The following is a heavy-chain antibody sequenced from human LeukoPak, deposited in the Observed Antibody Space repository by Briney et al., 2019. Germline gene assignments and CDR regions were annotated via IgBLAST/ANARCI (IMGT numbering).Heavy chain of an antibody. CDR3: ARRHYSSSWYLFDY. D-gene: IGHD6-13*01. Sequence: GGSLRLSCAASGFTFSSYSMNWVRQAPGKGLEWVSSISSSSSYIYYADSVKGRFTISRDNSKNTLYLQMNSLRAEDTAVYYCARRHYSSSWYLFDYWGQGTLVTVSS. CDR2: ISSSSSYI. V-gene: IGHV3-21*01. J-gene: IGHJ4*02. CDR1: GFTFSSYS.